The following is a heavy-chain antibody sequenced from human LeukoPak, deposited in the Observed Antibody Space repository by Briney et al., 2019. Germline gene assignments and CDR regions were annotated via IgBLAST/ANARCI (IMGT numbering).Heavy chain of an antibody. J-gene: IGHJ4*02. Sequence: ASVKVSCKASGYRFTHYYLHWVRQAPGQGLEWMGWINPNSGGTNYAQTFQGRITMTRDTSMSTAYMEMSRLRSDDTAVYYCAREFYDSSGNYSDYFDHWGQGTLVTVSS. CDR1: GYRFTHYY. D-gene: IGHD3-22*01. CDR3: AREFYDSSGNYSDYFDH. V-gene: IGHV1-2*02. CDR2: INPNSGGT.